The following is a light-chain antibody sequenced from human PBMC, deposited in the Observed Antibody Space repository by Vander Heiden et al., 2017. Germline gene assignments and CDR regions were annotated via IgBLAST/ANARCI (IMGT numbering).Light chain of an antibody. CDR2: LGS. CDR3: RQALQTLLT. Sequence: DIVMTQSPLSLPVTPGEPASISCRSSQSLLHSNGYNYLDWYLQKPGQSPQLLIYLGSNRASGVPDRFSGSGSGTDFTLKISRVEAEDVGVYYCRQALQTLLTFGHGTKVEIK. J-gene: IGKJ3*01. V-gene: IGKV2-28*01. CDR1: QSLLHSNGYNY.